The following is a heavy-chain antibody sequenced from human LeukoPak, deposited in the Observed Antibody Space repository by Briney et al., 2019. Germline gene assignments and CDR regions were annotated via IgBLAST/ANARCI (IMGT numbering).Heavy chain of an antibody. J-gene: IGHJ4*02. V-gene: IGHV1-69*13. CDR1: GGTFSSYA. D-gene: IGHD1-26*01. CDR2: IIPIFGTA. CDR3: ARDSGSYYGDDY. Sequence: ASVKVSCKASGGTFSSYAISWVRQAPGQGLEWMGGIIPIFGTANYAQKFQGRVTITADESTSTAYMELSSLRSEDTAVYYCARDSGSYYGDDYWAREPWSPSPQ.